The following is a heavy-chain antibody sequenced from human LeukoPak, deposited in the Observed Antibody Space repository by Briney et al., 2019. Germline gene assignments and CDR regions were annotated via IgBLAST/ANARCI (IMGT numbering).Heavy chain of an antibody. V-gene: IGHV1-69*04. CDR3: ARIGYSSGWYLGWLDY. CDR2: IIPILWIA. Sequence: SVKVSCKACGGTFSSYAISWVRQARGQGREWMGRIIPILWIANYAQKFQGRVTITADKSKSTAYMELSSLRSEDTAVYYCARIGYSSGWYLGWLDYWGQGTLVTVSS. J-gene: IGHJ4*02. D-gene: IGHD6-19*01. CDR1: GGTFSSYA.